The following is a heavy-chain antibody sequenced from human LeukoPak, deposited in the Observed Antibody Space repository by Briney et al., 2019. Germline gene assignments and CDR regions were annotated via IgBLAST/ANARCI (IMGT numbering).Heavy chain of an antibody. Sequence: SETLSLTCAVYGGSFSGYYWSWIRQPPGKGLEWIGEINHSGSTNYNPSLKSRVTISVDTSKNQFSLKLSSVTAADTAVYYCARFSGSYYFDYWGQGTLVTVST. CDR2: INHSGST. J-gene: IGHJ4*02. D-gene: IGHD1-26*01. CDR1: GGSFSGYY. CDR3: ARFSGSYYFDY. V-gene: IGHV4-34*01.